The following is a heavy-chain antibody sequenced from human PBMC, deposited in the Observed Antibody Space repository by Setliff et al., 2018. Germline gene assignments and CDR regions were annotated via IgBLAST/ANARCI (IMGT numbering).Heavy chain of an antibody. CDR2: MYYSGNT. D-gene: IGHD3-3*01. CDR1: GGPISSSNYY. Sequence: SETLSLTCTVSGGPISSSNYYWGWIRQPPGKGLEWIGSMYYSGNTYCNPSLKSRVTIFVDTSKNQVSLRLSSVTAADTAVYYCARHFRSSKVQFLEYLSDYYFDSWGQGTLVTVSS. J-gene: IGHJ4*02. V-gene: IGHV4-39*01. CDR3: ARHFRSSKVQFLEYLSDYYFDS.